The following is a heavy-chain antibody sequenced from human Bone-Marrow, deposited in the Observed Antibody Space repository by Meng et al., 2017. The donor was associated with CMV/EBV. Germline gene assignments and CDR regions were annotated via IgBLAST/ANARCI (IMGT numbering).Heavy chain of an antibody. CDR3: ARHEIGGGTMVRGVITWFDP. Sequence: SETLSLTCAVYGGSFSGYYWSWIRQPPGKGLEWIGEINHSGSTNYNPSLKSRVTISVDTSKNQFSLKLSSVTAADTAVYYCARHEIGGGTMVRGVITWFDPWGQGTRVTGSS. CDR1: GGSFSGYY. V-gene: IGHV4-34*01. J-gene: IGHJ5*02. D-gene: IGHD3-10*01. CDR2: INHSGST.